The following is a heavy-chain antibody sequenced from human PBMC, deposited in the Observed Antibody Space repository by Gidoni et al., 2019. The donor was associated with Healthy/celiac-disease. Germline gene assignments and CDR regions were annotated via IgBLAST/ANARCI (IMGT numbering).Heavy chain of an antibody. CDR3: ARGRDTMVRGVIDY. V-gene: IGHV3-20*04. Sequence: EVQLVESGGGVVRPGGSLRLSCAASGFTCDDYGMSWVRQAPGKGLGWVSGINWNGGSTGYADSVKGRFTISRDNAKNSLYLQMNSLRAEDTALYYCARGRDTMVRGVIDYWGQGTLVTVSS. J-gene: IGHJ4*02. CDR2: INWNGGST. D-gene: IGHD3-10*01. CDR1: GFTCDDYG.